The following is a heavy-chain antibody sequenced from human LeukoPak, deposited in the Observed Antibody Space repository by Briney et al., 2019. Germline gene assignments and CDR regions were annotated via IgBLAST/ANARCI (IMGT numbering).Heavy chain of an antibody. CDR2: ISGSGGST. CDR3: AKDIRGPYCSGGSCYPY. D-gene: IGHD2-15*01. Sequence: GGSLRLSCAASGFTFSSYAMSWVRQAPGKGLEWVSAISGSGGSTYYADSVKGRFTISRDNSKNTLYLQMNSLRAEDTAVYYCAKDIRGPYCSGGSCYPYWGQGTLVTVSS. J-gene: IGHJ4*02. CDR1: GFTFSSYA. V-gene: IGHV3-23*01.